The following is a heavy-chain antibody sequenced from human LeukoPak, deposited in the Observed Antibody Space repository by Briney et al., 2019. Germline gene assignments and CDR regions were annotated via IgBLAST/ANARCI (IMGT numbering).Heavy chain of an antibody. CDR1: GFTFSTYG. CDR2: IRYDGGNK. D-gene: IGHD1-26*01. V-gene: IGHV3-30*02. CDR3: AKEGDLVGVTYYFDY. Sequence: PGGSLRLSCAASGFTFSTYGMNWVRQAPGKGLDWVAYIRYDGGNKNYADSVKGRFTISRDNSKNTLYLQMNSLRVEDAAVYYCAKEGDLVGVTYYFDYWGQGTLVTVSS. J-gene: IGHJ4*02.